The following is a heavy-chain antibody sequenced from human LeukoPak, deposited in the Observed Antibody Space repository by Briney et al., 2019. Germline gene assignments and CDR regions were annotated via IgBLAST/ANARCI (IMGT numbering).Heavy chain of an antibody. Sequence: ASVKLSCTASGYTFTGYYMHWVRQAPGQGLEWMGWINPKSGGTNYAQKFQGRVTMTRDTSISTVYMELSRLRSDDTAVYYCARGIAVRRSDYWGQGTLVTVSS. CDR2: INPKSGGT. CDR3: ARGIAVRRSDY. D-gene: IGHD6-6*01. CDR1: GYTFTGYY. J-gene: IGHJ4*02. V-gene: IGHV1-2*02.